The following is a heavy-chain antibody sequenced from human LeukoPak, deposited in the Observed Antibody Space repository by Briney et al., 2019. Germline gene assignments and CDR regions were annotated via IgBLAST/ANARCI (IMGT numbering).Heavy chain of an antibody. D-gene: IGHD3-22*01. V-gene: IGHV4-39*01. CDR1: GGSISSSSYY. CDR3: ARSDGSVYALFDY. Sequence: PSETLSLTCTVSGGSISSSSYYWGWIRQPPGKGLEWIGSIYYSGSTYYNPSLKSRVTISVDTSKNQFPLKLSSVTAADTAVYYCARSDGSVYALFDYWGQGIQVIVSS. J-gene: IGHJ4*02. CDR2: IYYSGST.